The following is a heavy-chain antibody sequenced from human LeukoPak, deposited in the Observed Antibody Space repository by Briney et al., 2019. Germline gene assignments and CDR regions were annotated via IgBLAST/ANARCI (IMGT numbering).Heavy chain of an antibody. CDR3: AKSNGYGLVYI. V-gene: IGHV4-39*07. Sequence: SETLSLTCTVSGGSINTPNDYWGWIRQTGGKGREWIGNILYSGSIYYSPALTTPVTISLHTSSNQFSLTLNSVTAADTAVYYCAKSNGYGLVYIWGQGTMVTVSS. D-gene: IGHD3-10*01. CDR1: GGSINTPNDY. CDR2: ILYSGSI. J-gene: IGHJ3*02.